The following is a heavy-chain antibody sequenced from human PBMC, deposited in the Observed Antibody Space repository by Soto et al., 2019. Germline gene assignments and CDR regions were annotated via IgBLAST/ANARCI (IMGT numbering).Heavy chain of an antibody. V-gene: IGHV3-7*01. Sequence: GGSLRLSCTASGFTFSNFWMSWVRQVPGKGLEWVANIKQDGSEKYYVDSVKGRFTISRDNANNSLYLQINSLRAEDTAVYYCARDHFWCQGTSVSVS. CDR1: GFTFSNFW. CDR2: IKQDGSEK. J-gene: IGHJ6*02. CDR3: ARDHF.